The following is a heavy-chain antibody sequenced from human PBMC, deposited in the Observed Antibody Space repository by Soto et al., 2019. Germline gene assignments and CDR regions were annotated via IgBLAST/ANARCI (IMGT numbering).Heavy chain of an antibody. V-gene: IGHV1-2*02. D-gene: IGHD3-22*01. J-gene: IGHJ4*01. CDR2: INPNSGVT. Sequence: ASVKVSCKTSGYTFTLYFMHWVRQAPGEGLEWMGWINPNSGVTQYAQKYQGRVTMTSDTSISTAYMDLTGLTSDDTAVYYCARAPSDSSGNYDYWG. CDR3: ARAPSDSSGNYDY. CDR1: GYTFTLYF.